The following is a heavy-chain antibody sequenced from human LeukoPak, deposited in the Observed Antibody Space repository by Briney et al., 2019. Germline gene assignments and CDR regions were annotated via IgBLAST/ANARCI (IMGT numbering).Heavy chain of an antibody. Sequence: SETLSLTCAVYGGSFSGYYWSWIRQPPGKGLEWIGEINHSGSTNYNPSLKSRVIISVDTSKNQLSLKLSSVTAADTDVYYCAKLTPNDYWGQGTLVTVSS. J-gene: IGHJ4*02. V-gene: IGHV4-34*01. CDR3: AKLTPNDY. CDR1: GGSFSGYY. CDR2: INHSGST. D-gene: IGHD1-14*01.